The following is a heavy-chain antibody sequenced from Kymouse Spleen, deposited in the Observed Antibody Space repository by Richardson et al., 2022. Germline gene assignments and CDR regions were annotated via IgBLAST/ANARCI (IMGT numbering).Heavy chain of an antibody. V-gene: IGHV6-1*01. CDR3: AREELRYFDWSSYYYYYYGMDV. CDR1: GDSVSSNSAA. Sequence: QVQLQQSGPGLVKPSQTLSLTCAISGDSVSSNSAAWNWIRQSPSRGLEWLGRTYYRSKWYNDYAVSVKSRITINPDTSKNQFSLQLNSVTPEDTAVYYCAREELRYFDWSSYYYYYYGMDVWGQGTTVTVSS. J-gene: IGHJ6*02. CDR2: TYYRSKWYN. D-gene: IGHD3-9*01.